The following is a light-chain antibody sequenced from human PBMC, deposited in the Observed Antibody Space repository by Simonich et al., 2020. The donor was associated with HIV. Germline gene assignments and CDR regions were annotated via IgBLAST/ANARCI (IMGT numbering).Light chain of an antibody. J-gene: IGKJ2*01. Sequence: EIVLTQSPATLSLSPGERATLSCRASQSVSSYLAWYQQKPGQAPRLLIYDASNRAPGIPARLSGSGSGTDFTLTISSLEPEDFAVYYCQQRSNWPPFGQGTKLEIK. CDR2: DAS. CDR1: QSVSSY. CDR3: QQRSNWPP. V-gene: IGKV3-11*01.